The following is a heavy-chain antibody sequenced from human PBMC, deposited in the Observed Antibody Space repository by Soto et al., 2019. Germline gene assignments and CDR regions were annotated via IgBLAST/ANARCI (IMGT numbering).Heavy chain of an antibody. CDR3: ARGGVDPYYYYGMDV. V-gene: IGHV5-51*01. Sequence: PGKGLEWMGIIYPGDSDTGYSPSFQGQVTISADKSISTAYLQWSSLKASDTAMYDCARGGVDPYYYYGMDVWGKGTTVTVLL. CDR2: IYPGDSDT. D-gene: IGHD5-12*01. J-gene: IGHJ6*04.